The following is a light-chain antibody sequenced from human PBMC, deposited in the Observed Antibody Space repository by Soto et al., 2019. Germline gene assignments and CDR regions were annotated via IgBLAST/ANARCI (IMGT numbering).Light chain of an antibody. CDR3: QSYDRSLSGFYV. J-gene: IGLJ1*01. Sequence: QAVLTQPPSVSGAPGQRVTISCTGSSSNIGAGFDVHWYQQLPGTAPKLLIYGNNNRPSGVPDRFSDSRSGTSASLAITGLQPEDEADYYCQSYDRSLSGFYVFGTGTKLTVL. CDR1: SSNIGAGFD. V-gene: IGLV1-40*01. CDR2: GNN.